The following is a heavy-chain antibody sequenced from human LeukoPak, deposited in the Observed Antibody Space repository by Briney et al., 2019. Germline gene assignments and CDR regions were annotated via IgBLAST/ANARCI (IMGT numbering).Heavy chain of an antibody. CDR2: LSSSGRSI. Sequence: SSYFWGGVRQSPGKGLEWVSYLSSSGRSIYYADSVKGRFTISRDNAKNSLYLQMNSLRAEDRAVYYCARPGYYYGMEVWGRGIMVTVSS. V-gene: IGHV3-48*03. CDR1: SSYF. D-gene: IGHD3-10*01. CDR3: ARPGYYYGMEV. J-gene: IGHJ6*02.